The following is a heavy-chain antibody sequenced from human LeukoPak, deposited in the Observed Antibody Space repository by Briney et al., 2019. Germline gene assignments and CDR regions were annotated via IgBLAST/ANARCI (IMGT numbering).Heavy chain of an antibody. Sequence: GGSLRLSCAASGFSFSGYSMNWVRQAPGKGLEWVAVISYDGSNKYYADSVKGRFTISRDNSKNTLYLQMNSLRAEDTAVYYCARDGVRGIFMGGYFDYWGQGTLVTVSS. CDR3: ARDGVRGIFMGGYFDY. CDR2: ISYDGSNK. CDR1: GFSFSGYS. V-gene: IGHV3-30*03. J-gene: IGHJ4*02. D-gene: IGHD3-10*01.